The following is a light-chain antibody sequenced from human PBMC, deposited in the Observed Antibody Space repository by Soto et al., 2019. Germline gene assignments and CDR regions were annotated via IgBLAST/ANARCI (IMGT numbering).Light chain of an antibody. Sequence: DIVLTQSPGTLSLSQGERATLSCRASQHVDNNYLAWLQQKPGQAPRLLIYGASSRAPGIPDRFNGSGSGTDFTLTISRLEPEDVEVYHCHQYGSSLRAFGQGTKVDIK. CDR1: QHVDNNY. CDR2: GAS. V-gene: IGKV3-20*01. J-gene: IGKJ1*01. CDR3: HQYGSSLRA.